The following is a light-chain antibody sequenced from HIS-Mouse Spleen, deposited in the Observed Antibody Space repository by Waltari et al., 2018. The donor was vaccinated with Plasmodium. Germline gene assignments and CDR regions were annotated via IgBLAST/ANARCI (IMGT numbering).Light chain of an antibody. J-gene: IGLJ3*02. CDR2: KDS. Sequence: SYELTQPPSVSVSPGKTARITCPGDALPTQYAYWYQQKPGQAPVLVIYKDSERPSVIPERFSGSSSGTTVTLTISGVQAEDEADYYCQSADSSGTPNWVFGGGTKLTVL. CDR1: ALPTQY. V-gene: IGLV3-25*03. CDR3: QSADSSGTPNWV.